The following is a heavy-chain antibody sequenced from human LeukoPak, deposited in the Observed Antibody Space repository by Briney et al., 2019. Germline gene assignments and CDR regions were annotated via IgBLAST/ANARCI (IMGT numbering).Heavy chain of an antibody. Sequence: GGSLRLSCAASTFTFSSYWMHWVRQAPGKGLVWVSRINSDGSSTNYADSVKGRFTIPRDNAKNTLYLQMNSLRAEDTAVYYCARDLSGEDFDYWGQGTLVTVSS. CDR2: INSDGSST. CDR1: TFTFSSYW. D-gene: IGHD3-10*01. V-gene: IGHV3-74*01. CDR3: ARDLSGEDFDY. J-gene: IGHJ4*02.